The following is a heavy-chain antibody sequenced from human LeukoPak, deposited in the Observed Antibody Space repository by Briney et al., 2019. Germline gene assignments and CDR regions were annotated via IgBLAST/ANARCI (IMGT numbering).Heavy chain of an antibody. J-gene: IGHJ6*03. CDR1: GYTFTSYG. D-gene: IGHD2-21*02. CDR2: ISAYNGNT. V-gene: IGHV1-18*01. Sequence: ASVKVSCKASGYTFTSYGISWVRQAPGQGLEWMGWISAYNGNTNYAQKLQGRVTITTDTSTSTAYMELRSLRSDDTAVYYCARSIVVVTAIPYYYYYMDVWGKGTTVTVSS. CDR3: ARSIVVVTAIPYYYYYMDV.